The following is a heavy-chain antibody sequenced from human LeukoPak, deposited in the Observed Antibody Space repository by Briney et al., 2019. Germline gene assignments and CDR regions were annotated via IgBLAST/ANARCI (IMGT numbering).Heavy chain of an antibody. J-gene: IGHJ4*02. CDR1: GYNFASYW. CDR2: IYPGDSQT. Sequence: GESLKISCTGSGYNFASYWIGWVRQMPGKGLEWMGIIYPGDSQTIYSPSFQGQVTMSADKSISTAYLQWSSLKASHTAMYYCARPGTPAIATAVDYWGQGTLVTVSS. V-gene: IGHV5-51*01. CDR3: ARPGTPAIATAVDY. D-gene: IGHD6-13*01.